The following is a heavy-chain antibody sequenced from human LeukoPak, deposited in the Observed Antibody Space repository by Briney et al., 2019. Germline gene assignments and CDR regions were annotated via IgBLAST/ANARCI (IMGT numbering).Heavy chain of an antibody. Sequence: GAPRKISGKGSGSPFTSYWIGGVRQLPGKGLEWMAIIYPDDSDTRYTPSFQGEVTISADNCIRTAYLQWSRLKASDTAMYYCARHLPAARPYDYWGQGTLVTVSS. CDR1: GSPFTSYW. CDR3: ARHLPAARPYDY. CDR2: IYPDDSDT. J-gene: IGHJ4*02. V-gene: IGHV5-51*01. D-gene: IGHD2-2*02.